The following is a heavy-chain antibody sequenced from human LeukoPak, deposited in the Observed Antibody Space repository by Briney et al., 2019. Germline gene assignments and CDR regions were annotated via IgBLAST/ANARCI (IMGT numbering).Heavy chain of an antibody. CDR1: GGSFSGYY. J-gene: IGHJ6*03. CDR3: ARESDFWSGSHYYYYYMDV. D-gene: IGHD3-3*01. Sequence: SETLSLTCAVYGGSFSGYYWSWIRQPPGKGLEWIGYIYYSGSTYYNPSLKSRVTISVDTSKNQFSLKLSSVTAADTAVYYCARESDFWSGSHYYYYYMDVWGKGTTVTVSS. V-gene: IGHV4-30-4*08. CDR2: IYYSGST.